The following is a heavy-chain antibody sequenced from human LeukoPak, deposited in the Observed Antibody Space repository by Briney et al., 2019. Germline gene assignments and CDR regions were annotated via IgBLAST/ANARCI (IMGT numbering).Heavy chain of an antibody. D-gene: IGHD3-16*02. J-gene: IGHJ4*02. CDR2: IKQDGSEK. V-gene: IGHV3-7*01. CDR3: ARLLVDYDYVWGSYRLDY. CDR1: GFTFSSYW. Sequence: GGSLRLTCAASGFTFSSYWMSWVRQTPGKVLERVANIKQDGSEKYYVDSVKGRFTISRDNAKNSLYLQMNRLRAEDTAVYYCARLLVDYDYVWGSYRLDYWGQGTLVTVSS.